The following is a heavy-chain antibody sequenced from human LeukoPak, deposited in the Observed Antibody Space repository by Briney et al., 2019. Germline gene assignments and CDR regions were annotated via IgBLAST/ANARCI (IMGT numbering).Heavy chain of an antibody. Sequence: SETLSLTCTVSGGSISSYYWSWIRQPPGKGLEWIGCIYYSGSTEYNPSLKSRVTISVDTSKNQFSLKLSSVTAADTAVYFCTRHTPVRLSSGYYFGMDVWGQGTTVTVSS. CDR1: GGSISSYY. V-gene: IGHV4-59*08. CDR3: TRHTPVRLSSGYYFGMDV. CDR2: IYYSGST. J-gene: IGHJ6*02.